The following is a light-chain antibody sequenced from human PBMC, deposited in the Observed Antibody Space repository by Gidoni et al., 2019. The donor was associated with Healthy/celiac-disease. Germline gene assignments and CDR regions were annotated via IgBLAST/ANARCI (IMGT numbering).Light chain of an antibody. CDR3: QSYDSSHVV. V-gene: IGLV1-40*01. CDR1: SPNIGAVYD. J-gene: IGLJ2*01. CDR2: GNS. Sequence: QSVLTQPPSVSGAPGQRVTIPCTGSSPNIGAVYDVHWYQHPPGTAPKPPIYGNSNRPSGVPDRFSGSKSGTSSSLAITGLQAEDEADYCCQSYDSSHVVFGGGTKLTVL.